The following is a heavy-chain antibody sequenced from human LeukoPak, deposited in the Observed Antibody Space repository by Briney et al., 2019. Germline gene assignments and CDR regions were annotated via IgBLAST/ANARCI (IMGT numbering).Heavy chain of an antibody. CDR1: GGSISSGGYS. D-gene: IGHD5-18*01. V-gene: IGHV4-61*02. Sequence: PSQTLSLTCAVSGGSISSGGYSWSWIRQPAGKGLEWIGRIYTSGSTNYNPSLKSRVTMSVDTSKNQFSLKLSSVTAADTAVYYCASQGVDTAMVYGYYGMDVWGQGTTVTVSS. CDR2: IYTSGST. CDR3: ASQGVDTAMVYGYYGMDV. J-gene: IGHJ6*02.